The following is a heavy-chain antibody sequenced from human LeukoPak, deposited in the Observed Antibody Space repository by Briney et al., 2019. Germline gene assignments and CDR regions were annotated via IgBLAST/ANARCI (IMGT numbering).Heavy chain of an antibody. CDR1: GYTFTSYG. CDR2: ISAYNGNT. J-gene: IGHJ5*02. D-gene: IGHD3-3*01. CDR3: AREKSITIFGVVLTSFDP. V-gene: IGHV1-18*01. Sequence: ASVKVSCKASGYTFTSYGISWVRQAPGQGLEWMGWISAYNGNTNYAQKLQGRVTMTTDTSTSTAYMELRSLRSDDTAVYYCAREKSITIFGVVLTSFDPWGQGTLVTVSS.